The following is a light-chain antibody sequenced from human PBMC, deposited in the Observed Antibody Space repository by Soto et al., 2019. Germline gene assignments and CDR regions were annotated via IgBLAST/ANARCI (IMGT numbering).Light chain of an antibody. CDR2: DVN. V-gene: IGLV2-14*03. CDR1: SSDVGGYNY. Sequence: QSALTQPTSVSGSHGQSITISCTGTSSDVGGYNYVSWYQQHPGKAPKLMIYDVNNRPSGLSNRFSGSKSGNTASLTISGLQTEDEADYYCSSYTSSHTRVFGTGTKVTVL. CDR3: SSYTSSHTRV. J-gene: IGLJ1*01.